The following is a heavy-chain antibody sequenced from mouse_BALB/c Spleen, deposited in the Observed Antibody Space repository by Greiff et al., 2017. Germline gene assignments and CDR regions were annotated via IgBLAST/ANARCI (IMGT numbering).Heavy chain of an antibody. Sequence: EVQRVESGPELVKPGASVKISCKASGYTFTDYNMHWVKQSHGKSLEWIGYIYPYNGGTGYNQKFKSKATLTVDNSSSTAYMELRSLTSEDSAVYYCARAGYYGSSYRYFDVWGAGTTVTVSS. D-gene: IGHD1-1*01. CDR1: GYTFTDYN. V-gene: IGHV1S29*02. J-gene: IGHJ1*01. CDR3: ARAGYYGSSYRYFDV. CDR2: IYPYNGGT.